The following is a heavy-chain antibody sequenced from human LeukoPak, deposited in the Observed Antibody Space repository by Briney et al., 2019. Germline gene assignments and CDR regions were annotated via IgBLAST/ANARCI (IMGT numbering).Heavy chain of an antibody. J-gene: IGHJ4*02. CDR1: EFTFTNYW. CDR2: TNNYGNEK. V-gene: IGHV3-7*01. Sequence: GGSLRLSCATSEFTFTNYWMSWVCQAPGRGLEWVATTNNYGNEKYHVDSVEGRFTISRDNAKNSLDLQMNNLRVEDTAVYYCVRGDIDYWGQGALVTVSS. D-gene: IGHD5-24*01. CDR3: VRGDIDY.